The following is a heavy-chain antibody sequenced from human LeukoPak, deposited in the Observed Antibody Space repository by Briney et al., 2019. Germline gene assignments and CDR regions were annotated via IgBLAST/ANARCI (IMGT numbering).Heavy chain of an antibody. CDR3: ARDTPPPTYYDILTGSQAYYYYYMDV. Sequence: GASVKVSCKASGYTFTGYYMHWVRQAPGQGLEWMGWISAYNGNTNYAQKLQGRVTMTTDTSTSTAYMELRSLRSDDTAVYYCARDTPPPTYYDILTGSQAYYYYYMDVWGKGTTVTVSS. CDR1: GYTFTGYY. J-gene: IGHJ6*03. D-gene: IGHD3-9*01. V-gene: IGHV1-18*04. CDR2: ISAYNGNT.